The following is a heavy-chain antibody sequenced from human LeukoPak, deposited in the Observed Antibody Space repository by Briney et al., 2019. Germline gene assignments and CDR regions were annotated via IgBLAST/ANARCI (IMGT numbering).Heavy chain of an antibody. D-gene: IGHD2-15*01. CDR1: GYTFTSYP. V-gene: IGHV1-2*02. CDR3: VRAAGAAST. Sequence: ASVKVSCKASGYTFTSYPISWVRQAPGQGLEWMGWIKPNSGDTNYAQKFQGRVTMSRDTSISTDYMELTSLTSDDTAVYYCVRAAGAASTWGQGTLVTVSP. CDR2: IKPNSGDT. J-gene: IGHJ5*02.